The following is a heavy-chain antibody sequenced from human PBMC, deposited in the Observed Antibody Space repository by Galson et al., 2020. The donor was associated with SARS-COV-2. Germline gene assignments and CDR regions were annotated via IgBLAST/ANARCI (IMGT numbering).Heavy chain of an antibody. CDR1: GFTFSSYA. V-gene: IGHV3-30-3*01. J-gene: IGHJ4*02. CDR2: ISYDGSNK. D-gene: IGHD3-10*01. Sequence: GESLKISCAASGFTFSSYAMHWVRQAPGKGLEWVAVISYDGSNKYYADSVKGRFTISRDNSKNTLYLQMNSLRAEDTAVYYCARDGGRYGSGSYYNFARLFDYWGQGTLVTVSS. CDR3: ARDGGRYGSGSYYNFARLFDY.